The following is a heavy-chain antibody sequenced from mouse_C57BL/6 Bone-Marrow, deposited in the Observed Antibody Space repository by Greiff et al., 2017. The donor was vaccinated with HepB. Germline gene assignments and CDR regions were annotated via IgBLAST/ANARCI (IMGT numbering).Heavy chain of an antibody. D-gene: IGHD1-1*01. CDR3: ARLGYGSSDWYFDV. CDR2: IYPGSGNT. CDR1: GYTFTDYY. J-gene: IGHJ1*03. Sequence: QVQLQQSGAELVRPGASVKLSCKASGYTFTDYYINWVKQRPGQGLEWIARIYPGSGNTYYNEKFKGKATLTAEKSSSTAYMQLSSLTSEDSAVYFCARLGYGSSDWYFDVWGTGTTVTVSS. V-gene: IGHV1-76*01.